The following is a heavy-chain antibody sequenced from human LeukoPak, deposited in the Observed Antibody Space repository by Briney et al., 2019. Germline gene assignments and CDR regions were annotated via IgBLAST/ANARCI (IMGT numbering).Heavy chain of an antibody. D-gene: IGHD3/OR15-3a*01. J-gene: IGHJ4*02. CDR2: IYYSGST. Sequence: SETLSLTCTVSGGSISSYYWSWIRQPPGKGLEWIGYIYYSGSTNYNPSLRSRVTISVDTSRNQFSLKLSSVTAADTAVYYCARDRAGLIDYWGQGTLVTVSS. V-gene: IGHV4-59*01. CDR1: GGSISSYY. CDR3: ARDRAGLIDY.